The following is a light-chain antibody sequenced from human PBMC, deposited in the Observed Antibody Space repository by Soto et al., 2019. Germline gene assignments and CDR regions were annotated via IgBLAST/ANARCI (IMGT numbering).Light chain of an antibody. CDR3: SSYTNINTRACV. J-gene: IGLJ1*01. V-gene: IGLV2-14*01. CDR2: EVT. Sequence: ALTQPASVSGSPGQSITISCTGTSGDIGSYNRVSWYQQHPGKAPKLIIYEVTDRPSGVSNRFSGSKSGNTASLTISGLQAEDEAEYYCSSYTNINTRACVFGTGTKV. CDR1: SGDIGSYNR.